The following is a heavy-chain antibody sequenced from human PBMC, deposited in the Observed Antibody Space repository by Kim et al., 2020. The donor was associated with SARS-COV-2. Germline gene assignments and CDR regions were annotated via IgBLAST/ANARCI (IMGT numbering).Heavy chain of an antibody. CDR2: I. Sequence: IRYADSVKSRFTISRHNAKNSLYLQMNSLRDEGTAVYYCTLAESDYWGQGTLVTVSS. J-gene: IGHJ4*02. CDR3: TLAESDY. D-gene: IGHD3-3*02. V-gene: IGHV3-48*02.